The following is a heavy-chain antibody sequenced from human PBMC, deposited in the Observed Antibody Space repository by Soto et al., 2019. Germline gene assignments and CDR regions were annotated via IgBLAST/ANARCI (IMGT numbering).Heavy chain of an antibody. CDR2: ISYDGSNK. Sequence: QPGGSLRLSCAASAFTFSSYGMHWVRQAPGKGLEWVAVISYDGSNKYYADYVKGRFTISRDNSTNTLYLQMNSLRAEDTAVYYCAKVRLDLYYDFWSGYSETIDYWGQGTLVTVSS. D-gene: IGHD3-3*01. V-gene: IGHV3-30*18. CDR1: AFTFSSYG. CDR3: AKVRLDLYYDFWSGYSETIDY. J-gene: IGHJ4*02.